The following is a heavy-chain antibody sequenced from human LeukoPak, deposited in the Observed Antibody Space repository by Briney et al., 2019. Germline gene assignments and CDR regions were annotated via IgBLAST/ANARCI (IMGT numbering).Heavy chain of an antibody. CDR1: GFSVSTNY. D-gene: IGHD3-10*01. CDR2: LYSGGST. Sequence: GGSLTLSCDGSGFSVSTNYMNWVRQAPGKGLEWVSILYSGGSTYYADSVKGRFTVSRDSSKNTLYLHMNSLRAEDTAVYYCARVGDHYHWYLDVWGRGTLVTASS. CDR3: ARVGDHYHWYLDV. J-gene: IGHJ2*01. V-gene: IGHV3-53*01.